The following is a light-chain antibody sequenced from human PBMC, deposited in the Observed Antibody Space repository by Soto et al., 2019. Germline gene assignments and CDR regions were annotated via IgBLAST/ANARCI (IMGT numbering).Light chain of an antibody. CDR1: QSLSSY. CDR3: QHGAV. J-gene: IGKJ1*01. CDR2: DAS. Sequence: EVVLTQSPATLSLSPGERATLSCRASQSLSSYLAWYQQKPGQAPRLLIYDASNRATGIPAKFSGSGSGTDVTLTVSSLEAEDFAVYYCQHGAVFGQGTKVEIK. V-gene: IGKV3-11*01.